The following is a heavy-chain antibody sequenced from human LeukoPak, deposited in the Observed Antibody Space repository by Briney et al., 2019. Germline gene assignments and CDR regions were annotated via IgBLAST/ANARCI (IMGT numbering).Heavy chain of an antibody. CDR1: GFTFSSYS. V-gene: IGHV3-21*01. CDR3: ARGDSSGYYRLDY. CDR2: ISSSSSYI. Sequence: GGSLRLSCAASGFTFSSYSMNWVRQAPGKGLEWVSSISSSSSYIYYADSVKGRFTISRDNAKNSLYLQMNSLRAEDTAAYYCARGDSSGYYRLDYWGQGTLVTVSS. J-gene: IGHJ4*02. D-gene: IGHD3-22*01.